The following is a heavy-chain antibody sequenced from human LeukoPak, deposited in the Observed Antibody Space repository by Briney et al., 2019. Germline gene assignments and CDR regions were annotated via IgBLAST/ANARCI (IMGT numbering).Heavy chain of an antibody. D-gene: IGHD3-10*01. CDR2: MHSVGTT. CDR1: GFTVNTNY. Sequence: GGSLRLSCAASGFTVNTNYMSWVRQAPGKGLEWVSIMHSVGTTYYADSVKGRFTFSRDNSKNTLYLQMNNLRAEDTAVYYCARHYGPWGQGTLVTVSS. V-gene: IGHV3-66*04. J-gene: IGHJ4*02. CDR3: ARHYGP.